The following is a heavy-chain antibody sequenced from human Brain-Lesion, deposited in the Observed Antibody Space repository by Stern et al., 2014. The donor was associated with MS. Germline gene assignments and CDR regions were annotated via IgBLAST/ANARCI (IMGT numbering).Heavy chain of an antibody. V-gene: IGHV3-7*01. J-gene: IGHJ6*02. CDR2: IKKVGGER. CDR1: GFSLGSYW. CDR3: ARDCGSGSCYQTQYYYGVDV. Sequence: EVQLVESGGGLVQPGGSLGLSWAGPGFSLGSYWMSWFPQAPGKGPELGATIKKVGGERYYVDSVKGRFTISRDNSKNSVFLQMNSLRVDDTSVYYCARDCGSGSCYQTQYYYGVDVWGQGTTVIVSS. D-gene: IGHD2-15*01.